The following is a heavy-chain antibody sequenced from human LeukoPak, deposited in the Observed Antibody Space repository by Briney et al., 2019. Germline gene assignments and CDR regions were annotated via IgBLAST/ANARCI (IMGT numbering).Heavy chain of an antibody. Sequence: GGSLRLSCAASGFTFSSYAMHWVRQAPGKGLEWVAIISYDGSNKYYADSVKGRFTISRDNSKNTLYLQMNSLRAEDTAVYYCAKAGVVRVDYWGQGTLVTVSS. J-gene: IGHJ4*02. CDR1: GFTFSSYA. V-gene: IGHV3-30-3*01. CDR3: AKAGVVRVDY. CDR2: ISYDGSNK. D-gene: IGHD3-3*01.